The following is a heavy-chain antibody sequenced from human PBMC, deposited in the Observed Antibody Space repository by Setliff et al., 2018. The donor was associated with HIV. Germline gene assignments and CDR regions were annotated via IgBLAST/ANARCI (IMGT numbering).Heavy chain of an antibody. Sequence: PSETLSLTCTVSGGSISTNSYYWGWIRQSPGKGLEWVGNVHNSGGTNYNPSLKSRVSIPVDTSKNQFSLNVNSVTAPDTAVYYCVRHTRDTSLAHYYYYIDVWRKGTTVTVSS. J-gene: IGHJ6*03. CDR2: VHNSGGT. CDR3: VRHTRDTSLAHYYYYIDV. CDR1: GGSISTNSYY. V-gene: IGHV4-39*01. D-gene: IGHD5-18*01.